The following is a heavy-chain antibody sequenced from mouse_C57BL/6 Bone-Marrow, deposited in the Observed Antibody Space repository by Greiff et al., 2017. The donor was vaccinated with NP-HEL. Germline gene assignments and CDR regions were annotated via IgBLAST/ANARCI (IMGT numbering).Heavy chain of an antibody. J-gene: IGHJ1*03. V-gene: IGHV1-55*01. D-gene: IGHD3-3*01. CDR3: ARRGTGAGYFDV. Sequence: QVQLQQPGAELVKPGASVKMSCKASGYTFTSYWITWVKQRPGQGLEWIGDIYPGSGSTNYNEKFKSKATLTVDTSSSTAYMQLSSLTSEDSAVYYWARRGTGAGYFDVWGTGTTVTVSS. CDR2: IYPGSGST. CDR1: GYTFTSYW.